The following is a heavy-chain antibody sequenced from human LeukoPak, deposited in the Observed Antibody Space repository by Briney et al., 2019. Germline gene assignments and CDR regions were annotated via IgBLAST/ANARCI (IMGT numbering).Heavy chain of an antibody. J-gene: IGHJ5*02. V-gene: IGHV3-23*01. CDR2: ISGSGGST. Sequence: GGSLRLSCAASGFTFSSYAMSWVRQAPGKGLEWVSAISGSGGSTYYADSVKGRFTISRDNSKNTLYLQMNSLRGKDTAVYYCAKAAITYYDFWSGSNWFDPWGQGTLVTVSS. CDR1: GFTFSSYA. CDR3: AKAAITYYDFWSGSNWFDP. D-gene: IGHD3-3*01.